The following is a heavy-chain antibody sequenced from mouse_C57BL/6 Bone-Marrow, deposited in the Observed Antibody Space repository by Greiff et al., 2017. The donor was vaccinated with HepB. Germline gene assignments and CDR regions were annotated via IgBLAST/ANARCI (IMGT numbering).Heavy chain of an antibody. CDR1: GFTFSSYG. D-gene: IGHD2-5*01. V-gene: IGHV5-6*01. J-gene: IGHJ3*02. Sequence: EVKVVESGGDLVKPGGSLKHSSGTSGFTFSSYGMSGVRQTPDKRLEWVATISSGGSYTYYPDSVKGRFTISRDNAKNTLYLQMSSLKSEDTAMYCCGRHAGSHYLPSGYCGQGT. CDR3: GRHAGSHYLPSGY. CDR2: ISSGGSYT.